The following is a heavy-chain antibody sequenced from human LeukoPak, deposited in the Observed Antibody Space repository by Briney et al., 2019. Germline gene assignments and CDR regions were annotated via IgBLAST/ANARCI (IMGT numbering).Heavy chain of an antibody. V-gene: IGHV4-30-2*01. D-gene: IGHD6-13*01. CDR1: GGSISSGGYS. CDR2: IYHSGST. Sequence: PSETLSLTCAVSGGSISSGGYSWSWIRQPPGKGLEWIGYIYHSGSTYYNPSLKSRVTISVDRSKNQFSLKLSSVTAADTAVYYCARGVAAAAKRAFDIWGQGTMVTVSS. J-gene: IGHJ3*02. CDR3: ARGVAAAAKRAFDI.